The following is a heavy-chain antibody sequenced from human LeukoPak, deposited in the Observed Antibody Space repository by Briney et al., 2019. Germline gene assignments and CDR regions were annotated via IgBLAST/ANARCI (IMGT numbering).Heavy chain of an antibody. CDR3: AREKGYGDYVLSPMDV. V-gene: IGHV1-69*04. J-gene: IGHJ6*02. CDR2: IIPILGIA. CDR1: GYTFTGYY. Sequence: ASVKVSCKASGYTFTGYYMHWVRQAPGQGLEWMGRIIPILGIANYAQKFQGRVTITADKSTSTAYMELSSLRSEDTAVYYCAREKGYGDYVLSPMDVWGQGTTVTVSS. D-gene: IGHD4-17*01.